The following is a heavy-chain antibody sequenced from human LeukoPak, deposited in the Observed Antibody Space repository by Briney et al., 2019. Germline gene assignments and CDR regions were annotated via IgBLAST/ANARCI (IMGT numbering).Heavy chain of an antibody. Sequence: PGGSLRLSCAVSGLIFSDYSFNWVRQAPGKGLEWVSSVNPTSSSIYYADAVRGRFTISRDNAKSSVYLQMNSLRAEDTAVYYCARDGTSSSGWYGTSYYYYYMDVWGTGTSVTVSS. J-gene: IGHJ6*03. V-gene: IGHV3-21*01. CDR1: GLIFSDYS. CDR3: ARDGTSSSGWYGTSYYYYYMDV. CDR2: VNPTSSSI. D-gene: IGHD6-13*01.